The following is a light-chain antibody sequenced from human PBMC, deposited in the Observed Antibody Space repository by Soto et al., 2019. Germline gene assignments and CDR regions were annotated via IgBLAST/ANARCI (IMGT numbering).Light chain of an antibody. CDR1: SSNIGDNT. V-gene: IGLV1-44*01. CDR3: AAWDDSLNGVV. J-gene: IGLJ2*01. CDR2: SNN. Sequence: QSVLTQPPSASGTPGQRVTISCSGSSSNIGDNTVNWYQQLPGTAPKLLIHSNNERPSGVPDRFSDSKSGTSASLAISGLQSEDEADYYCAAWDDSLNGVVFGGGTKLTVL.